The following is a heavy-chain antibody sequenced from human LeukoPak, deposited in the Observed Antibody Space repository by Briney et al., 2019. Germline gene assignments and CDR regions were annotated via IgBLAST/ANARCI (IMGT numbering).Heavy chain of an antibody. Sequence: PSETLSLTCTVSGGSISSSSYYWGWIRQPPGKGLEWIGSIYYSGSTYYNPSLKSRVTISVDTSKNQFSLKLSSVTAADTAVYYCARQPDYGDYGRADYFDYWGQGTLVTVS. J-gene: IGHJ4*02. CDR2: IYYSGST. V-gene: IGHV4-39*01. CDR1: GGSISSSSYY. CDR3: ARQPDYGDYGRADYFDY. D-gene: IGHD4-17*01.